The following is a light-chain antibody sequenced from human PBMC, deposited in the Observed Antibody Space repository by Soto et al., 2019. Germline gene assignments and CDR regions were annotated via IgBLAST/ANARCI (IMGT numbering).Light chain of an antibody. J-gene: IGKJ5*01. V-gene: IGKV3-15*01. Sequence: EIVMTQSPATLSVSPGERVTLSCRASQSISSNLAWYQQKPGQAPSLLMNGTSTRATGIPARFSGSGSGTEFTLTISSLQSEDFAVYYCQQYNTWSSITFGQGTRLEIK. CDR1: QSISSN. CDR3: QQYNTWSSIT. CDR2: GTS.